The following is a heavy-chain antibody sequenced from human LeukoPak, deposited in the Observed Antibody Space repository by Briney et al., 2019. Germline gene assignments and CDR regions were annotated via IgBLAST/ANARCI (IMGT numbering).Heavy chain of an antibody. J-gene: IGHJ5*02. D-gene: IGHD6-13*01. V-gene: IGHV1-46*01. CDR3: ARVGPGNNWFDP. CDR2: INPSGGST. CDR1: GYTFTSYY. Sequence: GASVKVSCKASGYTFTSYYMHWVRQAPGQGLEWMGIINPSGGSTSYAQKFQGRVTMTRDTSTSTVYMELSSLRSEDTVVYYCARVGPGNNWFDPWGQGTLVTVSS.